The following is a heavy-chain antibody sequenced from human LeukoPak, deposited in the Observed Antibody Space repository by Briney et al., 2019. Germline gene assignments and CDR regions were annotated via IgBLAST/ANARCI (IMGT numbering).Heavy chain of an antibody. J-gene: IGHJ4*02. CDR3: AKDPYSYGSYFDY. Sequence: PGGSLRLSCAVSGFTFSGCGMHWVRQAPGKGLEWVAFIWYDGRDKYYADSVKGRFTISRDNSKNTLYLQMNSLRAEDTAMYYCAKDPYSYGSYFDYWGQGTLVTVSS. D-gene: IGHD5-18*01. CDR1: GFTFSGCG. CDR2: IWYDGRDK. V-gene: IGHV3-30*02.